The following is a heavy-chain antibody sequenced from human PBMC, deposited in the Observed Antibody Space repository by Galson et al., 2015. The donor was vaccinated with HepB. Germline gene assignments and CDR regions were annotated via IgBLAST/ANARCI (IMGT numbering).Heavy chain of an antibody. CDR2: INGRGSTR. CDR3: VKEGSWFGGDWFDP. V-gene: IGHV3-23*01. Sequence: SLRLSCAGSGFIFRHHAMAWIRQAPGKGLKWVSGINGRGSTRSYSDAVKGRFSISRDNSKDTVFLQMDNLRAEDTAVYDCVKEGSWFGGDWFDPWGQGALVTVS. CDR1: GFIFRHHA. J-gene: IGHJ5*02. D-gene: IGHD3-16*01.